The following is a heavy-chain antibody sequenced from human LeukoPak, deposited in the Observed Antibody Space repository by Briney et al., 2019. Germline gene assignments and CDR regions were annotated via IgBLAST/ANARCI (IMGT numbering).Heavy chain of an antibody. J-gene: IGHJ4*02. CDR2: IKHDGGEA. CDR1: GFTFNRYW. Sequence: GGSLRLSCVASASGFTFNRYWMSWVRQAPGKGLQWVANIKHDGGEAFYVDSVKGRFTISRDNARNLLSLQMNSLTIDDTGVYFCARDALFGSGRTHLDFWGQGTLVSVSP. D-gene: IGHD3-10*01. V-gene: IGHV3-7*04. CDR3: ARDALFGSGRTHLDF.